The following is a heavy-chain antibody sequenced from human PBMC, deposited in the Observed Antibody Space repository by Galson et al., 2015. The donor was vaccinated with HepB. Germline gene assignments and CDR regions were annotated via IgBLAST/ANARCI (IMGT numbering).Heavy chain of an antibody. CDR2: VDPEDGGT. D-gene: IGHD4-23*01. Sequence: VKVSCEGFGYTFIDYYIHWVHQAPGKGLEWMGLVDPEDGGTVYADTFQGRITMTADTSTGTAYLELSSLKSDDTAIYYCTAGEGGNDPHWFDPWGQGTLVTVSS. CDR3: TAGEGGNDPHWFDP. V-gene: IGHV1-69-2*01. CDR1: GYTFIDYY. J-gene: IGHJ5*02.